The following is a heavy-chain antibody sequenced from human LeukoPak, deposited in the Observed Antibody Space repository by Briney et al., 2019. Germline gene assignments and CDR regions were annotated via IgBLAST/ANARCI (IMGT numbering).Heavy chain of an antibody. D-gene: IGHD2-15*01. CDR2: ISGSGGST. J-gene: IGHJ4*02. V-gene: IGHV3-23*01. CDR3: AKGVVVVVAATGHFDY. CDR1: GFTFSSYS. Sequence: PGGSLRLSCAASGFTFSSYSMNWVRQAPGKGLEWVSAISGSGGSTYYADTVKGRFTISRDNSKSTLYLQMNSLRAEDTAVYYCAKGVVVVVAATGHFDYWGQGTLVTVSS.